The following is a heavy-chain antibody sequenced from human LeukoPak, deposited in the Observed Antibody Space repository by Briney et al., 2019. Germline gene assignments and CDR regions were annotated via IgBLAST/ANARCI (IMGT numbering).Heavy chain of an antibody. Sequence: ASVKVSCKASGYTFTSYDINWVRQATGQGLEWMGWMNPNSGNTGYAQKFQGRVTMTRNTSISTAYMELSRLRSDDTAVYYCAREKGSSWYPWLYYYYMDVWGKGTTVTVSS. CDR2: MNPNSGNT. D-gene: IGHD6-13*01. CDR3: AREKGSSWYPWLYYYYMDV. V-gene: IGHV1-8*01. J-gene: IGHJ6*03. CDR1: GYTFTSYD.